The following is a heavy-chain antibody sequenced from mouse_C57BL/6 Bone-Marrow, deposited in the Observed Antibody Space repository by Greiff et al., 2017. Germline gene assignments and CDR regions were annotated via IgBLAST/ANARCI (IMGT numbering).Heavy chain of an antibody. Sequence: VQLQQPGAELVKPGASVTMSCKASGYTFTSYWITWVKQRPGQGLEWIGDIYPGSGSTNYNEKFKSKATLTVDTSSSAAYMQLSSLTSEDSAVCYCASVYGNYDAMDYWGQGTSVTVSS. D-gene: IGHD2-1*01. CDR3: ASVYGNYDAMDY. CDR2: IYPGSGST. V-gene: IGHV1-55*01. J-gene: IGHJ4*01. CDR1: GYTFTSYW.